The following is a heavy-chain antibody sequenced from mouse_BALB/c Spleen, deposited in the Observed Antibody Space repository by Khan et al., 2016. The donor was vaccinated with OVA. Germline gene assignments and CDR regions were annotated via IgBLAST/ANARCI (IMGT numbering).Heavy chain of an antibody. V-gene: IGHV5-15*02. Sequence: EVELVESGGGLVQPGGSRKLSCAASGFTFSDYGLAWVRQAPGKGPEWVAFISSLAYSIYYAATVTGRFTISRENAKNTLYLVMSSLRSEDTAMYYCARSWAMDYWGQGTSVTVSS. CDR2: ISSLAYSI. CDR3: ARSWAMDY. CDR1: GFTFSDYG. J-gene: IGHJ4*01.